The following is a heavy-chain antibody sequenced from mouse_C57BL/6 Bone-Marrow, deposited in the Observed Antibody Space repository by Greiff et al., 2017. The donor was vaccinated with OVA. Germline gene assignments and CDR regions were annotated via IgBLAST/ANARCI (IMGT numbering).Heavy chain of an antibody. J-gene: IGHJ4*01. CDR2: IDPETGGT. CDR1: GYTFTDYE. CDR3: TRGYSNCYAMDY. V-gene: IGHV1-15*01. D-gene: IGHD2-5*01. Sequence: QVQLQQSGAELVRPGASVTLSCTASGYTFTDYEMHWVKQTPVHGLEWIGSIDPETGGTAYAQTFKGQAILSADKSSSTAYMELRSLTSEDSAVYYCTRGYSNCYAMDYWGQGTSVTVSS.